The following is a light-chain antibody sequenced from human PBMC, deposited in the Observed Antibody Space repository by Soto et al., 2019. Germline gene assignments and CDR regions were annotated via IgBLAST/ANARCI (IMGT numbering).Light chain of an antibody. CDR1: SSDVGGYNY. CDR3: SSYTGSSTLV. V-gene: IGLV2-14*01. Sequence: QSALTQPASVSGSPGQSITISSTGTSSDVGGYNYVSWYQQHPGKAPKLMIYDVSNRPSGVSNRFSGSKSGNTASLTISGLQAEDEADYYYSSYTGSSTLVFGGGTKLTVL. J-gene: IGLJ2*01. CDR2: DVS.